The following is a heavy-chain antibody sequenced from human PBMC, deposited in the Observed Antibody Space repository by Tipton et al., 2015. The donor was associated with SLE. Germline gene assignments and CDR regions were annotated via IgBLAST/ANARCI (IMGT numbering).Heavy chain of an antibody. CDR3: ARPSQRDYGDYSFDY. J-gene: IGHJ4*02. CDR2: ISSGGFFT. D-gene: IGHD4-17*01. V-gene: IGHV3-48*03. Sequence: SLRLSCAASGFTFSRYEMNWVRQTPGKGLEWVSHISSGGFFTRYADSVRGRFTVSRDNAKNSLSLQMDSLRADDTAMYYCARPSQRDYGDYSFDYWGQGTLVTVSS. CDR1: GFTFSRYE.